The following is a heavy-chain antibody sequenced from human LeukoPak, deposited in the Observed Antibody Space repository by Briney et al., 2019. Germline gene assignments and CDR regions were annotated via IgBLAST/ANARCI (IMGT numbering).Heavy chain of an antibody. CDR2: INHSGST. D-gene: IGHD1-26*01. V-gene: IGHV4-34*01. J-gene: IGHJ6*02. CDR3: ARRMPLNKGAYGMDV. Sequence: PSETLSLTCAVYGGSFSGYYWSWIRQPPGKGLEWIGEINHSGSTSYNPSLKSRVTISVDTSKNQFSLKLSSVTAADTAVYYCARRMPLNKGAYGMDVWGQGTTVTVSS. CDR1: GGSFSGYY.